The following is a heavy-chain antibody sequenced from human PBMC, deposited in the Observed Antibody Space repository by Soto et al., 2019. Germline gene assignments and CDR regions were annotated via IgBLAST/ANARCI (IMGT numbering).Heavy chain of an antibody. V-gene: IGHV5-10-1*01. D-gene: IGHD2-2*02. CDR3: ASTPGGYTGTHYYYYYGMDV. J-gene: IGHJ6*02. CDR1: GYSFTSYG. CDR2: IDPSDSYT. Sequence: PXGSLKISCKGSGYSFTSYGISWVRQMPGKGLEWMGRIDPSDSYTNYSPSFQGHVTISADKSISTAYLQWSSLKASDTAMYYCASTPGGYTGTHYYYYYGMDVWGQGTTVTV.